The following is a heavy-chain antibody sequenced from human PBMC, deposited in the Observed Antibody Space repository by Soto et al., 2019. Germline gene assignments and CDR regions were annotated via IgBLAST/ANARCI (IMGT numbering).Heavy chain of an antibody. J-gene: IGHJ4*02. CDR3: ARYGGMVHGDKSDY. D-gene: IGHD3-10*01. CDR1: GDSISSSHYY. CDR2: VHSSGRT. V-gene: IGHV4-39*01. Sequence: SETLSLTCTASGDSISSSHYYWAWIRQPPGKGLDWIGSVHSSGRTSYNPSLESRVSVSMDTSENQISLKVNSVTAADTAVYYCARYGGMVHGDKSDYCGPGTLVTVSS.